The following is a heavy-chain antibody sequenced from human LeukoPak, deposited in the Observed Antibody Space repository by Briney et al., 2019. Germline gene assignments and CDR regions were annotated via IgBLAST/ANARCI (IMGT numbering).Heavy chain of an antibody. J-gene: IGHJ2*01. Sequence: PGGSLRLSCAASGFIFSNYWMSWVRQAPGKGPEWLTNIKEDGSEKYYVDSVKGRFTISRDNAKNSLYLQMNSLRAEGTAVYYCARGGGSGYFDLWGRGTLVTVPS. D-gene: IGHD3-16*01. CDR1: GFIFSNYW. CDR2: IKEDGSEK. V-gene: IGHV3-7*01. CDR3: ARGGGSGYFDL.